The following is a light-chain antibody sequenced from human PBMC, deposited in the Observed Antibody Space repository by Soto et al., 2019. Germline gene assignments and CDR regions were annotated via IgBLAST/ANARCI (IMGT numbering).Light chain of an antibody. J-gene: IGKJ3*01. CDR3: QHYGSSPFA. CDR2: GAS. V-gene: IGKV3-20*01. CDR1: QSVTNNY. Sequence: EIVLTQSPGTLSLSPGERATLSYRASQSVTNNYLAWYQQKPGQPPRLLIYGASSRATGIPDRFSGSGSGTDFTLTISRLEPEDFAVYYCQHYGSSPFAFGPGTKVDI.